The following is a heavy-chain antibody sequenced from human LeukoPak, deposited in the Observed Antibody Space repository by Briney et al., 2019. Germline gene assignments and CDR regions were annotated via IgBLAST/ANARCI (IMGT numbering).Heavy chain of an antibody. Sequence: GGSLRLSCAASGFTFNDYGMNWVSQAPGKGLEWVASISSSGGETYLADSLKGRFTVSRDNSKNTLYLQMNSLRAEDTAVYYCARKAYAPGSLSFSDYWGQGTLVTVSS. J-gene: IGHJ4*02. CDR1: GFTFNDYG. V-gene: IGHV3-23*01. CDR2: ISSSGGET. CDR3: ARKAYAPGSLSFSDY. D-gene: IGHD3-10*01.